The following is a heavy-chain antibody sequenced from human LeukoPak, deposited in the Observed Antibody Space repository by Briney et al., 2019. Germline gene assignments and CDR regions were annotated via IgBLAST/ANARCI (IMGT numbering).Heavy chain of an antibody. CDR1: GFTFSSCA. D-gene: IGHD2-15*01. J-gene: IGHJ3*02. V-gene: IGHV3-23*01. Sequence: PGGSLRLSCAASGFTFSSCAMSWVRQAPGKGLEWVSVISGSGGSTHYADSVKGRFTISRDNSKNTLYLQMSSLRAEDTAVYYCAKDSCSGGSCYSSGNDAFDIWGQGTMVTVSS. CDR2: ISGSGGST. CDR3: AKDSCSGGSCYSSGNDAFDI.